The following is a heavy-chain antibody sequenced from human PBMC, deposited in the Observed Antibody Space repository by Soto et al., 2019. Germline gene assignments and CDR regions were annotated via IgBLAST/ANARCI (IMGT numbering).Heavy chain of an antibody. J-gene: IGHJ6*03. CDR2: IYYSGST. D-gene: IGHD3-22*01. CDR1: GGSISSGGYY. V-gene: IGHV4-61*08. CDR3: ARVGYSNYYYYMDA. Sequence: SETLSLTCTVSGGSISSGGYYWSWIRQHPGKGLEWIGYIYYSGSTNYNPSLKSRVTISVDTSKNQFSLKLSSVTAADTAVYYCARVGYSNYYYYMDAWGKGTTVTVSS.